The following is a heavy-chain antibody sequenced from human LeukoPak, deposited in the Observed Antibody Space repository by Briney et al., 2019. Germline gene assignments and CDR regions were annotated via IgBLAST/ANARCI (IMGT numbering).Heavy chain of an antibody. CDR2: IKQDGSEK. J-gene: IGHJ4*02. V-gene: IGHV3-7*03. CDR3: ARRYFDS. CDR1: GFTFSDYW. Sequence: GGSLRLSCAAFGFTFSDYWMHWVRQAPGKGLEWVANIKQDGSEKYYVDSVKGRFTISRDNAKNALYLQMNSLRAEDTAVYYCARRYFDSWGQGTLVTVSS.